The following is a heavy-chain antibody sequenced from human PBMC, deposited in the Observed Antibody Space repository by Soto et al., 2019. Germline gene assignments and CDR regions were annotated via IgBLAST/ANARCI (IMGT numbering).Heavy chain of an antibody. V-gene: IGHV3-30*18. J-gene: IGHJ6*02. CDR3: AKDRTGYYYDSSGYYYSHPYYYYGMDV. CDR1: GFTFSSYG. CDR2: ISYDGSNK. D-gene: IGHD3-22*01. Sequence: PVGSLRLSCAASGFTFSSYGMHWVRQAPGKGLEWVAVISYDGSNKYYADSVKGRFTISRDNSKNTLYLQMNSLRAEDTAVYYCAKDRTGYYYDSSGYYYSHPYYYYGMDVWGQGTTVTVSS.